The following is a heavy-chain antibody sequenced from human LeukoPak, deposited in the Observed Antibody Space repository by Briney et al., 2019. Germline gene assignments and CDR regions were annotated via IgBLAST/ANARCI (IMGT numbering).Heavy chain of an antibody. V-gene: IGHV3-11*01. Sequence: GGSLRLSCAASEFTFSDYYMSWIRQAPGKGLEWVSYISSSGSTIYYADSVKGRFTISRDNARNSLYLQMNSLRAEDTAVYYCARYSSSWYGRGDYWGQGTLVTVSS. D-gene: IGHD6-13*01. CDR1: EFTFSDYY. CDR3: ARYSSSWYGRGDY. J-gene: IGHJ4*02. CDR2: ISSSGSTI.